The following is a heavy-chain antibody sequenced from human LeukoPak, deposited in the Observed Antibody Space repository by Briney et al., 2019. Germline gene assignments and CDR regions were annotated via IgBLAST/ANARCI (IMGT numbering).Heavy chain of an antibody. CDR3: AREGRLLGAFDV. V-gene: IGHV3-7*01. CDR1: GFTFSTYW. D-gene: IGHD2-15*01. Sequence: GGSLRLSCAAPGFTFSTYWMNWVRQAPGKGLEWVADIKPDGSHVSYVDSVKGRFSISRDNAQNSLYLQVSSLRAEDTAIYYCAREGRLLGAFDVWGQGTMVTVSS. J-gene: IGHJ3*01. CDR2: IKPDGSHV.